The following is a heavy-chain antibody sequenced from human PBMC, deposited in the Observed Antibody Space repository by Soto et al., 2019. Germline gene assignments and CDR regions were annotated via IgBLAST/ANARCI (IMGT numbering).Heavy chain of an antibody. J-gene: IGHJ4*02. CDR1: GFTFSSYA. Sequence: GGSLRLSCAASGFTFSSYAMHWVRQAPGKGLEWVAVISYDGSNKYYADSVKGRFTISRDNSKNTLYLQMNSLRAEDTAVYYCARAPRTDMTFDYWGQGTLVTVPS. V-gene: IGHV3-30-3*01. CDR3: ARAPRTDMTFDY. D-gene: IGHD2-15*01. CDR2: ISYDGSNK.